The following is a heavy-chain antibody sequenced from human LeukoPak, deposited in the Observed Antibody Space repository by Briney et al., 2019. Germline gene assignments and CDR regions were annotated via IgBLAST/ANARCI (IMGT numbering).Heavy chain of an antibody. CDR3: ARGSGWCDY. Sequence: GGSLRLSCAASGFSFSTQRMHWVRQAPGKGLVWVSYINIDERITGYADSVKGRFTISRDNAKSTLYLQMNSLRAEDTAVYYCARGSGWCDYWGQGTLVTVSS. V-gene: IGHV3-74*01. D-gene: IGHD6-19*01. CDR1: GFSFSTQR. J-gene: IGHJ4*02. CDR2: INIDERIT.